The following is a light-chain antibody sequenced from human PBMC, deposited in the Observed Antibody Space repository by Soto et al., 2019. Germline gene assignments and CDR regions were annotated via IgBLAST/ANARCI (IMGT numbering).Light chain of an antibody. CDR1: QSVTSNY. CDR2: GAS. CDR3: QQRSSWPFT. V-gene: IGKV3D-20*02. J-gene: IGKJ3*01. Sequence: ETVLTQSPGTLSLSPGESATLSCRASQSVTSNYLAWYQQKRGQAPRLLIFGASGRATGIPDRFSGSGSGTDFTLTISSLEPEDFAVYYCQQRSSWPFTFGPGTKVDIK.